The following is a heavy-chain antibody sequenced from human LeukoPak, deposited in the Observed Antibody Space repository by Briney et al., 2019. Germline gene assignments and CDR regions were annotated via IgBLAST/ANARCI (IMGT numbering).Heavy chain of an antibody. J-gene: IGHJ4*02. D-gene: IGHD4-23*01. CDR3: ARVGSTVVTPDPYYFDY. CDR2: IIPIFGTA. V-gene: IGHV1-69*13. Sequence: SVKVSCKASGGTFSSYAISWVRQAPGQGLEWMGGIIPIFGTANYAQKFQGRVTITADESTSTAYMELSSLRSEDTAVYYCARVGSTVVTPDPYYFDYWGQGTLVTVSS. CDR1: GGTFSSYA.